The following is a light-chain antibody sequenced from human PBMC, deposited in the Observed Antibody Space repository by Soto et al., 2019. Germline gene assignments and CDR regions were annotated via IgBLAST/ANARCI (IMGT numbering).Light chain of an antibody. V-gene: IGKV3-20*01. J-gene: IGKJ4*01. CDR2: GAS. CDR3: QQYGLSLT. CDR1: KSVSNNF. Sequence: EIVLTQSPGTLSLSPGQRATLSCRASKSVSNNFLAWYQQKPGQAPRLLIYGASSRATGIPDRYSGSGSGTDFTLTISRLEPEDFVVYYCQQYGLSLTFGGGTKVEIK.